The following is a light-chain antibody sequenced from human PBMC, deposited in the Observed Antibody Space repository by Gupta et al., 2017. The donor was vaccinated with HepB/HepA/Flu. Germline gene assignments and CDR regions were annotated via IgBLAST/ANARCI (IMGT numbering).Light chain of an antibody. J-gene: IGLJ2*01. V-gene: IGLV2-14*03. CDR1: SSDVGRYNY. Sequence: QSALTLSATVSGSRGKSITLACTGTSSDVGRYNYVSGYQQHPGKAPKLLIYDVSNRPSGVSTRFSGSKSGNTASLTISGLQADDEADYYCASYTTSATRVFGGGTELTVL. CDR2: DVS. CDR3: ASYTTSATRV.